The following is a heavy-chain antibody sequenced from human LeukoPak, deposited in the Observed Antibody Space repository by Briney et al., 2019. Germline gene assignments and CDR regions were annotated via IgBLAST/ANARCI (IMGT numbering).Heavy chain of an antibody. V-gene: IGHV3-66*01. D-gene: IGHD3-9*01. CDR3: AREWGILTGYDY. CDR2: IYSGGST. J-gene: IGHJ4*02. CDR1: EFSVGSNY. Sequence: GGSLRLSCAASEFSVGSNYMTWVRQAPGKGLEWVSLIYSGGSTYYADSVKGRFTISRDNSKNTLYLQMNSLRAEDTAVYYCAREWGILTGYDYWGQGTLVTVSS.